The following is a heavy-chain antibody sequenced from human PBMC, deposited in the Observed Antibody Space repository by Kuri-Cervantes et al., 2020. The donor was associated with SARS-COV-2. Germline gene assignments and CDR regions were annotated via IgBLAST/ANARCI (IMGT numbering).Heavy chain of an antibody. CDR2: INHSGST. V-gene: IGHV4-34*01. CDR3: VRGGWSWGDYNFDY. J-gene: IGHJ4*02. Sequence: SETLSLTCAVYGGSFSGYYWSWIRQPPGKGLEWIGEINHSGSTNYNPSLKSRVTISVDTSKNQFSLKLSSVTAADTAVYYCVRGGWSWGDYNFDYWGQGTLVTVSS. CDR1: GGSFSGYY. D-gene: IGHD4-17*01.